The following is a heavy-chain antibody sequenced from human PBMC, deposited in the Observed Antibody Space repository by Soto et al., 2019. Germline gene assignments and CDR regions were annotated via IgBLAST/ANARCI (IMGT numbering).Heavy chain of an antibody. D-gene: IGHD3-16*01. V-gene: IGHV3-15*01. CDR3: TKQSLLLNVFDY. Sequence: GGSLRLSCAASGFTFSNAWMSWVRQAPGKGLEWVGRIKSKTDGGTTDYAAPVKGRFTISRDDSKNTLYLQMNSLKTEDTAVYYRTKQSLLLNVFDYWGQGTLVTVSS. J-gene: IGHJ4*02. CDR2: IKSKTDGGTT. CDR1: GFTFSNAW.